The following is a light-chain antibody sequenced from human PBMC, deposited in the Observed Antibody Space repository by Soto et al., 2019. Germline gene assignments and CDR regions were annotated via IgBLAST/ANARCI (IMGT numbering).Light chain of an antibody. V-gene: IGLV1-44*01. Sequence: QSVLTQPPSASGTPGQRVTISCSGSSSNIGSNTVNWYQQLPGTASKLLIYSNNQRPSGVHDRFSGSKSGTSASLAISGLQSEDEADYYCAAWDDSLNGVVFGGGTKLTVL. CDR2: SNN. CDR3: AAWDDSLNGVV. J-gene: IGLJ2*01. CDR1: SSNIGSNT.